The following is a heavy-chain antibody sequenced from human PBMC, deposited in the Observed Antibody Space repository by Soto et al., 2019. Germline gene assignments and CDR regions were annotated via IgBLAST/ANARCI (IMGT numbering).Heavy chain of an antibody. J-gene: IGHJ3*02. D-gene: IGHD6-13*01. CDR3: ATVMYSSSWYPDAFDI. Sequence: ASVKVSCKVSGYTLTELSMHWERQAPGKGLEWMGGFDPEDGETIYAQKFQGRVTMTEDTSTDTAYMELSSLRSEDTAVYYCATVMYSSSWYPDAFDIWGQGTMVTVSS. CDR2: FDPEDGET. V-gene: IGHV1-24*01. CDR1: GYTLTELS.